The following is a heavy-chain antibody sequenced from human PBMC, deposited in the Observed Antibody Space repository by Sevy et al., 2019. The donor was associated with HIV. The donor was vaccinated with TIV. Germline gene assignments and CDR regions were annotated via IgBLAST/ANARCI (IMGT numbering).Heavy chain of an antibody. J-gene: IGHJ4*02. CDR1: GFTFNYHF. Sequence: GGSLRLSCAASGFTFNYHFMNWVRQVPGKGLEWVSYISSASSYITYSDSVKGRFTIFRDNAKNLVFLEMNNLKPEDTAGYFCARGDYYGSLYYFDYWGQGTLVTVSS. V-gene: IGHV3-21*01. CDR2: ISSASSYI. D-gene: IGHD3-10*01. CDR3: ARGDYYGSLYYFDY.